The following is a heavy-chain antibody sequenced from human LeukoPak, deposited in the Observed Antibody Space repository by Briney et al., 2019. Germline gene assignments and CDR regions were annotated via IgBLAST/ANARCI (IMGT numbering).Heavy chain of an antibody. CDR2: IKQDESEK. V-gene: IGHV3-7*03. J-gene: IGHJ3*02. Sequence: GGSLRLSCAASGFTFSRYWITWVRQAPGKGPEWVANIKQDESEKYYVDSVKGRFTISRDNAKNSLYLQMNSLRAEDTAVYYCARGLAVTARGSFDIWGQGTMVTDSS. CDR1: GFTFSRYW. D-gene: IGHD6-19*01. CDR3: ARGLAVTARGSFDI.